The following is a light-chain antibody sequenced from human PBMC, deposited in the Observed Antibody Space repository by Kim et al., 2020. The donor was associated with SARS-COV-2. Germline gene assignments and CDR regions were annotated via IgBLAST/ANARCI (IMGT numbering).Light chain of an antibody. J-gene: IGKJ1*01. Sequence: PSLTDAVPITFRAIHGICNSFSCYQPQPREPPKLLIYTARTFQFGVSTRFSGSGSGTEFSLTISDLQPEDVATYYCQKYDTAPWTFGHGTKVDIK. CDR2: TAR. CDR1: HGICNS. CDR3: QKYDTAPWT. V-gene: IGKV1-27*01.